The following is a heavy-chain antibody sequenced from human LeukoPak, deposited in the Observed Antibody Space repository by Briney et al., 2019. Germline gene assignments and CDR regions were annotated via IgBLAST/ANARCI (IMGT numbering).Heavy chain of an antibody. Sequence: SETLSLTCTVSGGSISSSSYYRSWIRQPPGKGLEWIGEINHSGSTNYNPSLKSRVTISVDTSKNQFSLKLSSVTAADTAVYYCAREARCSGGSCYDDSERYFDLWGRGTLVTVSS. V-gene: IGHV4-39*07. CDR1: GGSISSSSYY. CDR2: INHSGST. D-gene: IGHD2-15*01. CDR3: AREARCSGGSCYDDSERYFDL. J-gene: IGHJ2*01.